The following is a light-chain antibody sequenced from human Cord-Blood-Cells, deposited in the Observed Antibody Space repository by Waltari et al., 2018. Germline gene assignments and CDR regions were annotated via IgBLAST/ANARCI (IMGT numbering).Light chain of an antibody. Sequence: SALTQPASVSGSPGQSLTIPCTGTSIYVGSYNLVSWYQQHPGKAPKLMIYEGSKRPSGVSNRFSGSKSGNTASLTISGLQAEDEADYYCCSYAGSSTVVFGGGTKLTVL. CDR2: EGS. CDR1: SIYVGSYNL. J-gene: IGLJ2*01. V-gene: IGLV2-23*01. CDR3: CSYAGSSTVV.